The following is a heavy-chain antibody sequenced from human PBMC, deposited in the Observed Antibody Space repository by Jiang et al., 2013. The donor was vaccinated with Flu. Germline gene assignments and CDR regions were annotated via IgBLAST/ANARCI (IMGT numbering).Heavy chain of an antibody. CDR2: TYYRSKYYN. V-gene: IGHV6-1*01. D-gene: IGHD5-24*01. Sequence: WLGRTYYRSKYYNDYAVSVKSRITINPDTSKNQFSLQLNSVTPEDTAVYYCARDLGPRINFDYWGQGTLVTVSS. J-gene: IGHJ4*02. CDR3: ARDLGPRINFDY.